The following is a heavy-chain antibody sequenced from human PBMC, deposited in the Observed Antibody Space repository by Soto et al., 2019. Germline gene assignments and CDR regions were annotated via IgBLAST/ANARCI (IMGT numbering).Heavy chain of an antibody. CDR1: GYSFTSYW. J-gene: IGHJ4*02. Sequence: GESLKISCKGSGYSFTSYWISWVRQMPGKGLEWMGRIDPSDSYTNYSPSFLGQVTISADKSIKTTYLQWSSLKASDTAIYFCASSVLVTSTMNYFDLWGQGTLVTVS. D-gene: IGHD2-8*02. CDR3: ASSVLVTSTMNYFDL. V-gene: IGHV5-10-1*04. CDR2: IDPSDSYT.